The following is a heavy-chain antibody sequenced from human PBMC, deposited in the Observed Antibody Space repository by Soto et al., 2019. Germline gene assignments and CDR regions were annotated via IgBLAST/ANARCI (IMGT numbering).Heavy chain of an antibody. CDR1: GGTFSSYA. CDR2: FIPIFGTT. J-gene: IGHJ4*02. Sequence: QVHLVQSGAEVQKPGSSVKVPCKASGGTFSSYAISWVRQAPGQGLEWMGGFIPIFGTTNYAQKFQGRVTITADESTSTAYMELSSLRSEDTAVYYCTRDRGRRYNDGRGYYYSAYWGQGTLVTVSS. D-gene: IGHD3-22*01. CDR3: TRDRGRRYNDGRGYYYSAY. V-gene: IGHV1-69*01.